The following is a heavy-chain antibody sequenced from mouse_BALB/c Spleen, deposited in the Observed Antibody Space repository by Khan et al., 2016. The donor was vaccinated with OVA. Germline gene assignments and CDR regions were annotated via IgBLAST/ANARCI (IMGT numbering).Heavy chain of an antibody. D-gene: IGHD2-12*01. CDR3: VSCRYWCWFAS. CDR2: IGSDSKNI. J-gene: IGHJ3*01. Sequence: VQLVESGGGLAQPGGSRKLSCAASGSPFSSFGMHWVRQAPEKGLEWVAYIGSDSKNIYYADTVKGRFTISTDDPKNSLALQMSSLRSEDTAMYYCVSCRYWCWFASWGQGTLVTVSS. CDR1: GSPFSSFG. V-gene: IGHV5-17*02.